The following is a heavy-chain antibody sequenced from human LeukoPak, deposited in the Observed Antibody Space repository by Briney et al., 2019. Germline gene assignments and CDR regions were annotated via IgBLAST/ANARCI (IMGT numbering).Heavy chain of an antibody. CDR2: IIPIFGTA. CDR1: GGTFSSYA. J-gene: IGHJ4*02. Sequence: SVKVSCKASGGTFSSYAISWVRQAPGQELEWMGGIIPIFGTANYAQKFQGRVTITADESTSTAYMELSSLRSEDTAVYYCARAIPSPLYYFDYWGQGTLVTVSS. CDR3: ARAIPSPLYYFDY. V-gene: IGHV1-69*01. D-gene: IGHD2/OR15-2a*01.